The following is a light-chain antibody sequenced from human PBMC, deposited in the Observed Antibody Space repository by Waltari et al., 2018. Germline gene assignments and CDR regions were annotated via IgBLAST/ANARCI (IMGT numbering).Light chain of an antibody. J-gene: IGKJ5*01. CDR1: QDISNY. Sequence: DIQMTQSPSSLSASVGDIVTITCQASQDISNYLNWYQQKPGKAPKLLTYDASNLETGVPSRFSGSGSGTDFTFTISSLQPEDIATYYCQQYDNLPITFGQGTRLEIK. V-gene: IGKV1-33*01. CDR3: QQYDNLPIT. CDR2: DAS.